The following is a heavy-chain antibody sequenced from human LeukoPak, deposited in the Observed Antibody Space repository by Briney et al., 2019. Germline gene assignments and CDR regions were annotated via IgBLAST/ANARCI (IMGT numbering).Heavy chain of an antibody. J-gene: IGHJ4*02. V-gene: IGHV1-2*02. CDR2: INPNSDGT. CDR1: GYTFTGYY. Sequence: ASVKVSCKASGYTFTGYYMHWVRQAPGQGLEWMGWINPNSDGTNYAQKFQGRVTMTRDTYISTAYMELSRLRSDDTAVYYCARSSSDHRLTRYWGQGTLVTVSS. D-gene: IGHD6-19*01. CDR3: ARSSSDHRLTRY.